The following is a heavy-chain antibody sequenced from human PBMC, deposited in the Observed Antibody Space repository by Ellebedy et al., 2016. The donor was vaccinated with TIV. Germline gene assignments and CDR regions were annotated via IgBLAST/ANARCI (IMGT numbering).Heavy chain of an antibody. Sequence: GESLKISCVASGFNFSDYSMSWVRQAPGKGLEWVSRISLSVNTMYYADSVQGRFTIARDNAKKSMFLQMHNLSADDTAVYFCARHTTMAYLVDYWGQGALVTVSS. J-gene: IGHJ4*02. CDR1: GFNFSDYS. CDR3: ARHTTMAYLVDY. V-gene: IGHV3-11*01. D-gene: IGHD1-1*01. CDR2: ISLSVNTM.